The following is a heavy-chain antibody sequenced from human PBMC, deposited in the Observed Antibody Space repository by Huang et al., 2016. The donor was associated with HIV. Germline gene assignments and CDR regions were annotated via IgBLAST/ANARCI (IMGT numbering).Heavy chain of an antibody. CDR3: AKSTAFRGGRFDY. CDR2: ITAGGGAT. Sequence: EVQLLESGGGLVEPGGSLRLSCAASGFTFSSYAMNWVRQAPGKGLEWVSGITAGGGATDYGDSVKGRFTVSRDNSKYTLFLQMNSLRAADTAVYYCAKSTAFRGGRFDYWGQGTQVTVSS. J-gene: IGHJ4*02. V-gene: IGHV3-23*01. D-gene: IGHD3-10*01. CDR1: GFTFSSYA.